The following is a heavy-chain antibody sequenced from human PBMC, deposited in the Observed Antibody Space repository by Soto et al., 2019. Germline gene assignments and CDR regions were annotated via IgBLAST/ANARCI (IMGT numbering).Heavy chain of an antibody. J-gene: IGHJ5*02. CDR2: ISAYNGNT. D-gene: IGHD5-12*01. Sequence: ASVKVSCKASGYTFTSYGISWVRQAPGQGLEWMGWISAYNGNTNYAQKLQGRVTMTTDTSTSTAYMELRSLRSDDTAVYYCARLLDFYSGYDERWFDPWGQGTLVTGSS. CDR1: GYTFTSYG. V-gene: IGHV1-18*04. CDR3: ARLLDFYSGYDERWFDP.